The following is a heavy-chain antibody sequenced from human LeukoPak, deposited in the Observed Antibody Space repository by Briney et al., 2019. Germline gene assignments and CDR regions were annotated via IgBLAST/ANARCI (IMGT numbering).Heavy chain of an antibody. V-gene: IGHV3-48*02. CDR2: ISSGSSTI. CDR1: GFTFSSYG. CDR3: ARESYDSSGYFYN. Sequence: GGSLRLSCAASGFTFSSYGMNWVRQAPGKGLEWVSYISSGSSTIYYADSVKGRFTISRDNAKNSLFLQMNSLRDEDTAVYYCARESYDSSGYFYNWGQGTLVTVSS. D-gene: IGHD3-22*01. J-gene: IGHJ4*02.